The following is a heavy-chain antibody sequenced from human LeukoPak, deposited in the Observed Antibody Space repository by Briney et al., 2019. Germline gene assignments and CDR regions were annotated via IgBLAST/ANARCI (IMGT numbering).Heavy chain of an antibody. CDR3: ARESPYCSGGSCLFDY. D-gene: IGHD2-15*01. CDR2: IYYSGST. CDR1: GGSVSSGSYY. V-gene: IGHV4-61*01. J-gene: IGHJ4*02. Sequence: SETLSLTCTVSGGSVSSGSYYWSWIRQPPGKGLEWIGRIYYSGSTNYNPSLKSRVTISVDTSKNQFSLKLSSVTAADTAVYYCARESPYCSGGSCLFDYWGQGTLVTVSS.